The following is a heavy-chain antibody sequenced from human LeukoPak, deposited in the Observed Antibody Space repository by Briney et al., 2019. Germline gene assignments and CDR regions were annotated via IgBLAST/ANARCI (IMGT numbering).Heavy chain of an antibody. V-gene: IGHV4-59*01. J-gene: IGHJ6*03. D-gene: IGHD3-22*01. CDR2: IYYSGST. CDR1: GGSISSYY. Sequence: TSETLSLTCTVSGGSISSYYWSWIRQPPGKGLEWIGYIYYSGSTNYNPSLKSRVTISVDTSKNQFSLKLSSVTAADTAVYYCARESYDSSGYQGDYYYYYYMDVWGKGTTVTVSS. CDR3: ARESYDSSGYQGDYYYYYYMDV.